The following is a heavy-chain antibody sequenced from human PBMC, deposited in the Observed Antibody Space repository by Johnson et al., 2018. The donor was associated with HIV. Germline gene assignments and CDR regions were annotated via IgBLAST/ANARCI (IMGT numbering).Heavy chain of an antibody. D-gene: IGHD1-26*01. Sequence: VQLVESGGGVVQPGRSLRLSCAASGFTFSSYGMHWVRQAPGKGLEWVSGINWNGGSTGYADSVKGRFTISRDNAKNTLYLQMNSLKTEDTSLYYCARVKGATNALDIWGPGTLVTVSS. J-gene: IGHJ3*02. V-gene: IGHV3-20*04. CDR2: INWNGGST. CDR1: GFTFSSYG. CDR3: ARVKGATNALDI.